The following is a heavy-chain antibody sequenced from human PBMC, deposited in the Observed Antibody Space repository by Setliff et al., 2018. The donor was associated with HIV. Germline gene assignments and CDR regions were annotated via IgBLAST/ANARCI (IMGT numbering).Heavy chain of an antibody. V-gene: IGHV4-34*01. J-gene: IGHJ5*02. CDR2: INHSGST. D-gene: IGHD5-18*01. CDR3: ARRWGIRGYSS. Sequence: SETLSLTCAVYGGSFSGYDWSWIRQPPGKGLEWIGEINHSGSTNYNPSLKSRVTISVDTSKNQFSLKLYSVTAADTPDCARRWGIRGYSSWGQGTLVTVSS. CDR1: GGSFSGYD.